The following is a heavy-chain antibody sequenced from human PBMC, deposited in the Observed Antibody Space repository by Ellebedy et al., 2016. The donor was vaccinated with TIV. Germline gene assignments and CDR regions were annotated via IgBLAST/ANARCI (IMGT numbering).Heavy chain of an antibody. CDR2: VWYDGNYK. V-gene: IGHV3-33*01. D-gene: IGHD2-15*01. Sequence: GGSLRLSCASSGFTFMSYGMHWLRQAPGKGLEWVAVVWYDGNYKRVADSVRGRFTISRGNSKSTISLQMNSLRAEDTAIYYCAREMVAPGPDDYYYGMDVWGQGTTVTVSS. J-gene: IGHJ6*02. CDR1: GFTFMSYG. CDR3: AREMVAPGPDDYYYGMDV.